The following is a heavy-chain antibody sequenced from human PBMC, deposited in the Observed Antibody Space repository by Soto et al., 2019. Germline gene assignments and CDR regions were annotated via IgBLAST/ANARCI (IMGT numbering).Heavy chain of an antibody. CDR2: INPSGGST. J-gene: IGHJ4*02. CDR3: AREVSPGIAAAGTGFDY. Sequence: VSVQVSCKASGYTFTSYYMHWVRQAPGQGLEWMGIINPSGGSTSYAQKFQGRVTMTRDTSTSTVYMELSSLRSEDTAVYYCAREVSPGIAAAGTGFDYWGQGTLVTVSS. V-gene: IGHV1-46*01. D-gene: IGHD6-13*01. CDR1: GYTFTSYY.